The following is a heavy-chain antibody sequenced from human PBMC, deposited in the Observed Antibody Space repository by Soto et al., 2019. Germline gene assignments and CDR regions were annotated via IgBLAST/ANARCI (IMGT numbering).Heavy chain of an antibody. CDR2: IYYSGST. CDR3: ASAGVGLEWLSPYYYYGMDV. CDR1: GCSISSYY. Sequence: ETLSLTCTLSGCSISSYYWSWIRQPPGKGLEWIGYIYYSGSTNYNPSLKSRVTISVDKSKDQFSLKLSSVTAADTAVYYCASAGVGLEWLSPYYYYGMDVWGQGTTVTVSS. D-gene: IGHD3-3*01. J-gene: IGHJ6*02. V-gene: IGHV4-59*12.